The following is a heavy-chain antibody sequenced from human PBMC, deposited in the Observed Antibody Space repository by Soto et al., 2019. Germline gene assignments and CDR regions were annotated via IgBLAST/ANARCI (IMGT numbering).Heavy chain of an antibody. CDR1: GFTFSSYA. CDR2: ISGSGGTT. CDR3: AKDPRMATVTTDYFDY. J-gene: IGHJ4*02. Sequence: EVQLLESGGALVQSGGSLRLSCAVSGFTFSSYAMSWVRQAPGKGLEWVSAISGSGGTTYYADSVKGRFTISRDNSKNTLYLQMNSLRAEATAVYYCAKDPRMATVTTDYFDYWGQGTLVTVSS. V-gene: IGHV3-23*01. D-gene: IGHD4-17*01.